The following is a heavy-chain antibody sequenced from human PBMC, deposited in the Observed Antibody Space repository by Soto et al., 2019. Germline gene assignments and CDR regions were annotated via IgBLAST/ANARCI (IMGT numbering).Heavy chain of an antibody. J-gene: IGHJ6*03. D-gene: IGHD4-4*01. CDR1: GYTFTSYG. CDR2: ISAYNGNT. CDR3: ARLYSNYDKWYYYYMDV. V-gene: IGHV1-18*01. Sequence: ASVKVSCKASGYTFTSYGISWLRQAPGQGLEWMGWISAYNGNTNYAQKLQGRVTMTTNTSTSTAYMELSSLRSEDTAVYYCARLYSNYDKWYYYYMDVWGKGTTVTVSS.